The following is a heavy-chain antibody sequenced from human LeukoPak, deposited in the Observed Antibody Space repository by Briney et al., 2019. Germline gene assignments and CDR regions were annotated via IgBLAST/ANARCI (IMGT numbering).Heavy chain of an antibody. D-gene: IGHD1-26*01. CDR2: IYPGDSDT. CDR1: GYSFTSYW. J-gene: IGHJ4*02. CDR3: ARGPLGRHSGNYLLDY. Sequence: GESLKISCEGSGYSFTSYWIGWVRQMPGKGLEWMGIIYPGDSDTRYSPSFQGQVTISADKSISTAYLQWSSLKASDTAMYYCARGPLGRHSGNYLLDYWGQGTLVTVSS. V-gene: IGHV5-51*01.